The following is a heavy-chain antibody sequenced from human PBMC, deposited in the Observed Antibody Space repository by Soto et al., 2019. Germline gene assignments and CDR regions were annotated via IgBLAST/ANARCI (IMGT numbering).Heavy chain of an antibody. Sequence: PGGSLRLSCAASGFTFSSYGMHWVRQAPGKGLEWVAVIWYDGSNKYYADSVKGRFTISRDNSKNTLYLQMNSLRAEDTAVYYCARDRISGYDSALLGYWGQGTLVTVSS. CDR1: GFTFSSYG. J-gene: IGHJ4*02. CDR3: ARDRISGYDSALLGY. V-gene: IGHV3-33*01. CDR2: IWYDGSNK. D-gene: IGHD5-12*01.